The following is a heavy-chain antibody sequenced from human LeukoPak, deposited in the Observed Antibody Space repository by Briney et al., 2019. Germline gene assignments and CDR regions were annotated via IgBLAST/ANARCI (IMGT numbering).Heavy chain of an antibody. CDR2: ISSSGSTI. V-gene: IGHV3-11*01. D-gene: IGHD6-6*01. CDR1: GFTFSDYY. CDR3: ARDRYSSSRAFDY. J-gene: IGHJ4*02. Sequence: GGSLRLSCAASGFTFSDYYMSWIRQAPGKGLEWVSYISSSGSTIYYADSVKGRFTISRDNAKNSLYLQMNSLRAEDTAVYYCARDRYSSSRAFDYWGQGTLVTVSS.